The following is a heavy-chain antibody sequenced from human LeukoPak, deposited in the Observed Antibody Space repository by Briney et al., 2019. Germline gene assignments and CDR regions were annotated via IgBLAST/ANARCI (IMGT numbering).Heavy chain of an antibody. CDR3: ARVYPEVVPVDWFDP. D-gene: IGHD2-2*01. J-gene: IGHJ5*02. CDR2: IYYSGST. Sequence: PSETLSLTCTVSGGSISSSSYYWGWIRQPPGKGLERIGSIYYSGSTYYNPSLKSRVTISVDTSKNQFSLKLSSVTAADTAVYYCARVYPEVVPVDWFDPWGQGTLVTVSS. V-gene: IGHV4-39*07. CDR1: GGSISSSSYY.